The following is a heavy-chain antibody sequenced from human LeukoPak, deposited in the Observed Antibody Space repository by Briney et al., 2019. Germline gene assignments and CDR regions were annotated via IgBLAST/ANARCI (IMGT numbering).Heavy chain of an antibody. J-gene: IGHJ4*02. Sequence: GGTLRLSCAASGFTFSNYGMNWVRQAPGKGLEWVANIKQDGSEKKYVDFVKGRFTISRDNAKNSLYLQMNSLRAEDTAVYYCARDPDEWELPIDYWGQGTLVTVSS. D-gene: IGHD1-26*01. CDR1: GFTFSNYG. CDR2: IKQDGSEK. CDR3: ARDPDEWELPIDY. V-gene: IGHV3-7*01.